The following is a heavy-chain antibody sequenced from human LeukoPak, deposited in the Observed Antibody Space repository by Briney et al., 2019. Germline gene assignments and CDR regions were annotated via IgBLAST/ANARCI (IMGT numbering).Heavy chain of an antibody. Sequence: GASVKVSCKASGYTFTSYGISWVRQAPGQGLEWMGWISAYDGNTNYAQKFQGRVTITTDESTSTAYMELSSLRSEDTAVYYCARGYSGSYEANDAFDIWGQGTMVTVSS. D-gene: IGHD1-26*01. J-gene: IGHJ3*02. CDR3: ARGYSGSYEANDAFDI. V-gene: IGHV1-18*01. CDR2: ISAYDGNT. CDR1: GYTFTSYG.